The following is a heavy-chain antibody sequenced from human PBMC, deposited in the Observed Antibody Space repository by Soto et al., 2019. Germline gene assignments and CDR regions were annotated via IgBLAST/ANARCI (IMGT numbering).Heavy chain of an antibody. D-gene: IGHD3-9*01. CDR3: APPYDTGFDP. CDR1: GYHFIKYG. J-gene: IGHJ5*02. CDR2: SKVDSGYT. V-gene: IGHV1-18*04. Sequence: QLQLVQSAAEVKKPGASVRVSCKAYGYHFIKYGISWIRQAPEQGLEWMGWSKVDSGYTNYAQKFQGRVTMTADTSSDTAFIELRSLRLDATAVYFCAPPYDTGFDPWGQGTLVSVSS.